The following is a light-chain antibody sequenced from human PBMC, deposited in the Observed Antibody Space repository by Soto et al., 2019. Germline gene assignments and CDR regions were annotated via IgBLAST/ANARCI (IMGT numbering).Light chain of an antibody. V-gene: IGKV3-11*01. CDR1: QSVSSS. CDR3: QQRSNWRIT. J-gene: IGKJ5*01. CDR2: DTS. Sequence: EIVLTQSTATLSLSPGASATLSCRASQSVSSSLAWYQQKPGQAPRLLISDTSNRATGIPARFSGSGSGTDFTLTISSLEPEDFAVYYCQQRSNWRITFGQGTRLEIK.